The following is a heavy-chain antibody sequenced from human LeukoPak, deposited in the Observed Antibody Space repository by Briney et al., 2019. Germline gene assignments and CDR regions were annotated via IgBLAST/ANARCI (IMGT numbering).Heavy chain of an antibody. CDR3: VKVRTRESEAARRYFDY. D-gene: IGHD3-10*01. CDR1: GFTFSSYA. J-gene: IGHJ4*02. Sequence: GGSLRLSCAASGFTFSSYAMSWVRQAPGKGLEWVSDIIGSGIGTYYADSVTGRDTITSDKYKKTLYLEMNSLRPADTAVYYCVKVRTRESEAARRYFDYWGQGTLVTVSS. V-gene: IGHV3-23*01. CDR2: IIGSGIGT.